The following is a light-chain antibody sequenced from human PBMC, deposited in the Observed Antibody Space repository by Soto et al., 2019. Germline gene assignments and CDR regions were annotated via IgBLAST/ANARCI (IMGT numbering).Light chain of an antibody. CDR2: DVN. CDR3: SSYAGSRNPYV. V-gene: IGLV2-8*01. Sequence: QSALTQPPSASGSPGQSVTISCTGTSSDVGGSDFVSWFQQHPGKAPKLMIYDVNKRPSGVPDRFSSSKSGNTASLTVSGLQADDEADYFCSSYAGSRNPYVFGTGTKLTVL. J-gene: IGLJ1*01. CDR1: SSDVGGSDF.